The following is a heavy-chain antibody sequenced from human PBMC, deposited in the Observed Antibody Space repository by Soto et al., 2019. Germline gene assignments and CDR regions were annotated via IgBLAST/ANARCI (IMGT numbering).Heavy chain of an antibody. CDR2: IYPGDSDT. J-gene: IGHJ6*02. Sequence: PGESLTIACTCSGYSFTRYWIGWVRQMSGKGLEWMGIIYPGDSDTRYSPSFQGQVTISADKSISTAYLQWSSLKASDTAMYYCARQLRFLDRYYYYGMDVWGQGTTVTVSS. CDR3: ARQLRFLDRYYYYGMDV. CDR1: GYSFTRYW. D-gene: IGHD3-3*01. V-gene: IGHV5-51*01.